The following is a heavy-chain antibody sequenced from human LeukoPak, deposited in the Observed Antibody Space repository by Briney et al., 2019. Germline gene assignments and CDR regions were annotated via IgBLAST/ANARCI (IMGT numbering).Heavy chain of an antibody. J-gene: IGHJ3*02. V-gene: IGHV4-4*07. CDR3: ARLNGDGFDI. D-gene: IGHD2-8*01. CDR2: IYSSGST. Sequence: PSETLSLTCSVSGVSLDEYYWYWIRQSAGKRLKWIGRIYSSGSTNYAPSLKSRVTMSIDTSKRHLSLKLSSVTAADTGFYYCARLNGDGFDIWGKGTKVTVSS. CDR1: GVSLDEYY.